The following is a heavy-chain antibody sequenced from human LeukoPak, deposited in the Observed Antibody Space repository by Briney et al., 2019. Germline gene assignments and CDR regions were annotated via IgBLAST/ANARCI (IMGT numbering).Heavy chain of an antibody. CDR2: INPNSGGT. CDR3: ARDDYDSSGYYDY. V-gene: IGHV1-2*06. CDR1: GYTFTGYY. Sequence: ASVKVSCKASGYTFTGYYMHWVRQAPGQGLEWVGRINPNSGGTNYAEKFQGRGTMTRDTSISTAYMELSRLRSDDTAVYYCARDDYDSSGYYDYWGQGTLVTVSS. D-gene: IGHD3-22*01. J-gene: IGHJ4*02.